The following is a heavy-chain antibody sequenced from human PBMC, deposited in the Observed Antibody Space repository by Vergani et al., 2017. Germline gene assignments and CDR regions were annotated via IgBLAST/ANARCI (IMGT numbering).Heavy chain of an antibody. V-gene: IGHV1-69*01. CDR2: MIPTFDSK. Sequence: QVQLVQSGAEVKKPGSSVKVSCKASGDTFSNYAITWVRQAPGQGLQWMGRMIPTFDSKKYAPRFQGRVTLTADASASTAYMELTILPSEDTAVYFCARGAAYFDSGCYADTWGQGTLVTVS. J-gene: IGHJ5*02. CDR1: GDTFSNYA. D-gene: IGHD3-22*01. CDR3: ARGAAYFDSGCYADT.